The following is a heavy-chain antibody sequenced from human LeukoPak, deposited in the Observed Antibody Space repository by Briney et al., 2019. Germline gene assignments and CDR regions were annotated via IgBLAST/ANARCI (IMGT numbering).Heavy chain of an antibody. CDR2: INSDGSST. D-gene: IGHD5-18*01. Sequence: PGGSLRLSCAASGFTFSSYWMHWVRQAPGKGLVWVSRINSDGSSTSYADSVKGRFTISRDNAKNTLYLQMNSLRAEDTAVYYCARSEGTTWTQLWSPFDYWGQGTLVTVSS. CDR1: GFTFSSYW. V-gene: IGHV3-74*01. CDR3: ARSEGTTWTQLWSPFDY. J-gene: IGHJ4*02.